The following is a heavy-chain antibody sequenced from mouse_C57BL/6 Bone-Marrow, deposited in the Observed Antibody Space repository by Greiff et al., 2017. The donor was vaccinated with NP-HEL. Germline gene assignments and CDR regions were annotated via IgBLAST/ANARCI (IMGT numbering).Heavy chain of an antibody. CDR3: TRDRRYGGYVDV. Sequence: EVKVVESGEGLVKPGGSLKLSCAASGFTFSSYAMSWVRQTPEKRLECVAYISSGGDYIYYADTVKGRFTLSRDNARNTLYLQMSSLKSEDTAMYYCTRDRRYGGYVDVWGTGTTVTVSS. D-gene: IGHD2-10*02. CDR2: ISSGGDYI. J-gene: IGHJ1*03. CDR1: GFTFSSYA. V-gene: IGHV5-9-1*02.